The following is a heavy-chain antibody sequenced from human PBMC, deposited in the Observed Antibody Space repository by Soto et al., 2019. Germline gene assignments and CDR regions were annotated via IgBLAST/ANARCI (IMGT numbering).Heavy chain of an antibody. CDR2: INPSGGST. V-gene: IGHV1-46*01. J-gene: IGHJ4*02. Sequence: ASVKVSCEASGYTFTSYYMHWVRQTPGQGLEWMGIINPSGGSTSYAQKFQGRVTMTRDTSTSTVYMELSSLRSEDTAVYYCAREAARPGGGFDYWGQGTLVTVSS. CDR1: GYTFTSYY. D-gene: IGHD6-6*01. CDR3: AREAARPGGGFDY.